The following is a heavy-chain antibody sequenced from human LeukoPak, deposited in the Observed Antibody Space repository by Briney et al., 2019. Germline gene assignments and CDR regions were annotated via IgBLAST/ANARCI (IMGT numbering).Heavy chain of an antibody. CDR3: AKDRGVTTVFDY. CDR1: GFTFSNNW. J-gene: IGHJ4*02. V-gene: IGHV3-7*01. D-gene: IGHD4-11*01. CDR2: IKQDGSEK. Sequence: GGSLRLSCAASGFTFSNNWMSWVRQAPGKGLEGVANIKQDGSEKYYADSVKGRFTISRDTAKNSLYLQMNSLRAEDTAVYYCAKDRGVTTVFDYWGQGTLVTVSS.